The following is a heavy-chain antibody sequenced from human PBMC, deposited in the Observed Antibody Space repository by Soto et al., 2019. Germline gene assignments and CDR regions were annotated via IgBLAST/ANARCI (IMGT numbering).Heavy chain of an antibody. V-gene: IGHV1-46*01. D-gene: IGHD3-22*01. CDR2: INPSDGST. J-gene: IGHJ3*02. CDR3: ARDYYDSSGYYRDAFDI. Sequence: ASVKVSCKASGYTFTSYYMHWVRQAPGQGLEWMGIINPSDGSTSYAQKFQGRVTMTRDTSTSTVYMELSSLRSEDTAVYYCARDYYDSSGYYRDAFDIWGQGTMVTV. CDR1: GYTFTSYY.